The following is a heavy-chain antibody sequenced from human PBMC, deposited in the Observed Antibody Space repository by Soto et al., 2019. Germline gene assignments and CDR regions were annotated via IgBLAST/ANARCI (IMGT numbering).Heavy chain of an antibody. J-gene: IGHJ4*02. CDR1: GFTSSSYV. CDR2: ISFDGSKK. Sequence: GGSLRLSCEGSGFTSSSYVMHWVRQAPGKGLEWVALISFDGSKKNYADSVKGRFTISRDNSKNMMYLQMNSLRPEDTAVYYCARGVFYYYGSSGYSPEYWDRGTLVSVSS. CDR3: ARGVFYYYGSSGYSPEY. D-gene: IGHD3-22*01. V-gene: IGHV3-30-3*01.